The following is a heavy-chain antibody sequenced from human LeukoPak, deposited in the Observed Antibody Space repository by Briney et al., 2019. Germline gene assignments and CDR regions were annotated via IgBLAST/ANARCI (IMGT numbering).Heavy chain of an antibody. J-gene: IGHJ6*03. D-gene: IGHD3-10*01. V-gene: IGHV1-8*01. CDR1: GYTFTSYD. Sequence: ASVKVSCKASGYTFTSYDINWVRQATGQGLEWMGWMNPNSGNTGYAQKFQGRVTMTRNTSISTAYMELSSLRSEDTAVYYRAREGGDWFRGVLYYYMDVWGKGTTVTISS. CDR2: MNPNSGNT. CDR3: AREGGDWFRGVLYYYMDV.